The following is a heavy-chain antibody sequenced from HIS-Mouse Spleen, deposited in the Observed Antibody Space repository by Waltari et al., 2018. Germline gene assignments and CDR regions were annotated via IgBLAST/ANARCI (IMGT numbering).Heavy chain of an antibody. Sequence: QVQLQQWGAGLLKPSETLSLTCAVYGGSFSGYYWSWIRQPPGKGLEWIGEINHSGSTNYTPSLKSRVTISVDTSKNQFSLKLSSVTAADTAVYYCARISSGSYLDYWGQGTLVTVSS. V-gene: IGHV4-34*01. J-gene: IGHJ4*02. CDR3: ARISSGSYLDY. D-gene: IGHD1-26*01. CDR1: GGSFSGYY. CDR2: INHSGST.